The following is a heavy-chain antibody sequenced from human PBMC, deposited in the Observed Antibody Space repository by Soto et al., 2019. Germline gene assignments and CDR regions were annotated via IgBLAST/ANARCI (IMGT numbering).Heavy chain of an antibody. V-gene: IGHV3-23*01. CDR2: ISGSGGST. J-gene: IGHJ4*02. Sequence: GPLLPSCSASGFTFSSYAMSWVRQAPGKGLEWVSAISGSGGSTYYADSVKVRFTIARDNSKNTLYLRMNSLRAEDTAVYYRAPPPPEVAAAGTERGQGTMVTVSS. D-gene: IGHD6-13*01. CDR1: GFTFSSYA. CDR3: APPPPEVAAAGTE.